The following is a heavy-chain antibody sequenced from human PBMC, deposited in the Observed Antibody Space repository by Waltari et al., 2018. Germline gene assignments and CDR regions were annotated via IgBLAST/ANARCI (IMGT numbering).Heavy chain of an antibody. CDR3: TKMRRNLPRDIIDN. J-gene: IGHJ4*02. V-gene: IGHV3-23*01. CDR1: GFIFSRFA. CDR2: TSASSGST. Sequence: EVQLLESGGGLVQRGGSLRLSCAVSGFIFSRFAMSWVRHTPGKGREGVAGTSASSGSTYYADSVQGRFTISRDNSKKRVFLQMNSLRAEDTATYYCTKMRRNLPRDIIDNWGQGTQVIIAS.